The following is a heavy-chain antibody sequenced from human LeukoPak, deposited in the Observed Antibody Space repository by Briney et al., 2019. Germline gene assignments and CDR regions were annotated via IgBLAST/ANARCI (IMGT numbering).Heavy chain of an antibody. J-gene: IGHJ6*03. D-gene: IGHD1-1*01. CDR1: GGSFSDYY. CDR2: IYHSGST. V-gene: IGHV4-34*01. Sequence: SETLSLIGAVNGGSFSDYYWSWIRQPPGKGLEWIGEIYHSGSTEYNPSLKSRVTISVDTSKNQFSLQLNSVTPEDTAVYYCARGKLEPNAFYYYYMDVWGKGTTVTVSS. CDR3: ARGKLEPNAFYYYYMDV.